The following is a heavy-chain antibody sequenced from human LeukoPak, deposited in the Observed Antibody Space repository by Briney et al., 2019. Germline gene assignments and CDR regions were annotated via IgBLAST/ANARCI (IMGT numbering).Heavy chain of an antibody. J-gene: IGHJ5*02. CDR3: ARDAYDDASES. CDR2: LRPDGSDK. Sequence: GGSLRLSCTGSGFTFSDYWMTCARQAPGKGLEWVANLRPDGSDKHYVESVKGQFTISRDNAKKLVYLQMNSLRAEDTAVYYCARDAYDDASESWGQGTLVTVSS. D-gene: IGHD3-3*01. CDR1: GFTFSDYW. V-gene: IGHV3-7*01.